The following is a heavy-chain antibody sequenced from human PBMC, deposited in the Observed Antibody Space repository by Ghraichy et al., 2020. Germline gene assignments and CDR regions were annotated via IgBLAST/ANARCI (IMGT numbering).Heavy chain of an antibody. CDR3: ASHPKSAAIDY. Sequence: SQTLSLTCTVSGGSMSSYYWSWIRQPPGKGPEWIGSIFYSGTTNYNPSLRSRVTISLDTSKNQFSLKVISLTAADTAVYYCASHPKSAAIDYWGPGTLVTVSS. J-gene: IGHJ4*02. V-gene: IGHV4-59*01. CDR1: GGSMSSYY. CDR2: IFYSGTT.